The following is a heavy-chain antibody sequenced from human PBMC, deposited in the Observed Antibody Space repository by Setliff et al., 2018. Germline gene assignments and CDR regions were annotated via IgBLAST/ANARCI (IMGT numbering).Heavy chain of an antibody. CDR1: GYTFTGYY. Sequence: ASVKVSCKASGYTFTGYYIHWLRQAPGQGLEWMGCINPNSGDTTFAQKFQGRVTITRDTSNSTDYMDLSRLTSDDTAVYYCAGEVLSTVVAWDYWGQGTLVTVSS. D-gene: IGHD4-17*01. V-gene: IGHV1-2*02. J-gene: IGHJ4*02. CDR3: AGEVLSTVVAWDY. CDR2: INPNSGDT.